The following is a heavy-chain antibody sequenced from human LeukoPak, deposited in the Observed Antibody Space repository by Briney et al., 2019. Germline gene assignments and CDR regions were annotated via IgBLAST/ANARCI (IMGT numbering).Heavy chain of an antibody. V-gene: IGHV3-11*04. CDR3: ARGADYYYMDV. CDR2: ISSSGSTI. Sequence: GVLRLSCAVSGFTFSDYYMSWIRQAPGKGLEWVSYISSSGSTIYYADSVKGRFTISRDNAKNSLYLQMNSLRAEDTAVYYCARGADYYYMDVWGKGTTVTVSS. J-gene: IGHJ6*03. CDR1: GFTFSDYY.